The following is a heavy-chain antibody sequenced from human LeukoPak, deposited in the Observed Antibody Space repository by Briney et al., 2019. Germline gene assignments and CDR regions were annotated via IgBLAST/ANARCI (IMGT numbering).Heavy chain of an antibody. CDR3: TTDRSRDGYVASDY. J-gene: IGHJ4*02. Sequence: GGSLRLSCAAPGFTFSNAWMSWVRQAPGKGLEWVGRIKSKTDGGTTDYAAPVKGRFTISRDDSKNTLYLQMNSLKTEDTAVYYCTTDRSRDGYVASDYWGQGTLVTVSS. CDR2: IKSKTDGGTT. CDR1: GFTFSNAW. D-gene: IGHD5-24*01. V-gene: IGHV3-15*01.